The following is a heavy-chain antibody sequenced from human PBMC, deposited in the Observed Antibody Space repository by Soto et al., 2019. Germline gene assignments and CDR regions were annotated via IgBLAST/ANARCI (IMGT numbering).Heavy chain of an antibody. V-gene: IGHV3-48*02. CDR1: GFTFSSYS. D-gene: IGHD1-1*01. J-gene: IGHJ6*02. Sequence: GGSLRLSCAASGFTFSSYSMNWVRQAPGKGLEWVSYISSSSSTIYYADSVKGRFTISRDNAKNSLYLQMNSLRDEDTAVYYCARDLQSYYYYGMDVWGQGTTVTVSS. CDR3: ARDLQSYYYYGMDV. CDR2: ISSSSSTI.